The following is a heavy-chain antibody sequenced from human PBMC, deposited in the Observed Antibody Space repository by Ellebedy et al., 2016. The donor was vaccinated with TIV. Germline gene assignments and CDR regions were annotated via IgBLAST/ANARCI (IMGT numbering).Heavy chain of an antibody. V-gene: IGHV3-15*01. J-gene: IGHJ6*04. CDR1: GLTFSKAW. Sequence: PGGSLRLSCVASGLTFSKAWMNWVRQGPGKGLEWVGHIQSKSDDGTADYAAPVRGRFTISRDDSKNTVYLQMNSLEAEDTAVYYCAIGGISGVRYWRNGLGVWGKGTTVTVSS. D-gene: IGHD1-20*01. CDR2: IQSKSDDGTA. CDR3: AIGGISGVRYWRNGLGV.